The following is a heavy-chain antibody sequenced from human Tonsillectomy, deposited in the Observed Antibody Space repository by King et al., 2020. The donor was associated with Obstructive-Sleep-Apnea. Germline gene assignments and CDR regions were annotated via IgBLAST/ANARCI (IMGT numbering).Heavy chain of an antibody. CDR2: FDPEDGEM. J-gene: IGHJ4*02. D-gene: IGHD2-8*01. Sequence: QTHLVQSGAEVRKPGASVKVSCKVSGYTLTDLSVHWVRQAPGKGLEWMGGFDPEDGEMIYAQTFQGRVTMTEDTSADTAYMELSSLKSEDTAVYSCAAEYCTRFSCHRFFDSWGQGTLVTVSS. CDR1: GYTLTDLS. V-gene: IGHV1-24*01. CDR3: AAEYCTRFSCHRFFDS.